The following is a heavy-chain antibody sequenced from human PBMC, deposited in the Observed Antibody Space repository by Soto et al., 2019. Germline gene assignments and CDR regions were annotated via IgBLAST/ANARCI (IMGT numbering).Heavy chain of an antibody. J-gene: IGHJ4*02. CDR2: ISSSSSYI. Sequence: GSLRLSCAASGFTFSSYSMNWVRQAPGKGLEWVSSISSSSSYIYYADSVKGRFTISRDNAKNSLYLQMNSLRAEDTAVYYCAREAPINYPFDYWGQGNLVTVSS. D-gene: IGHD1-7*01. CDR3: AREAPINYPFDY. V-gene: IGHV3-21*01. CDR1: GFTFSSYS.